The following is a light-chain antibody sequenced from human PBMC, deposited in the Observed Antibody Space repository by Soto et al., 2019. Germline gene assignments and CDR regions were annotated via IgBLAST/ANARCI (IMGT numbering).Light chain of an antibody. CDR1: QSVKNNY. V-gene: IGKV3-20*01. CDR3: QQYATSPRT. Sequence: ETVLTQSPGPLSLSPGERATLSCRASQSVKNNYLRWYQQKPGQAPRLLIYAASGRATGIPDRFSGSGSGTDFTLTISRLEPEDCAVYYCQQYATSPRTFGQGTKVEIK. J-gene: IGKJ1*01. CDR2: AAS.